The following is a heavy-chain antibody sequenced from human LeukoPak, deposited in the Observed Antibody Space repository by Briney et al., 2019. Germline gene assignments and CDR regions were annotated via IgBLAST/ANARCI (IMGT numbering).Heavy chain of an antibody. Sequence: PGGSLRLSCAASGFTFDDYAMHWVRQAPGKGLEWVSGISWNSGSIGYADSVKGRFTISRDNAKNSLYLQMNSLRAEDTALYYCAKGPYSSSWYCFDYWGQGTLVTVSS. CDR2: ISWNSGSI. CDR3: AKGPYSSSWYCFDY. J-gene: IGHJ4*02. D-gene: IGHD6-13*01. CDR1: GFTFDDYA. V-gene: IGHV3-9*01.